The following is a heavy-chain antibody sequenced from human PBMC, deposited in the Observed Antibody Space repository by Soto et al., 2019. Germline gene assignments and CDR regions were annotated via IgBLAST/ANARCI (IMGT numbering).Heavy chain of an antibody. D-gene: IGHD6-13*01. CDR1: GYTFTSYD. J-gene: IGHJ6*02. Sequence: QVQLVQSGAEVKKPGASVKVSCKASGYTFTSYDINWVRQATGQGLEWMGWMNPNSGNTGYAQKFQGRVTMTRNTSISTAYMELSSLRSEDTAVYYCARRGYSSSXYYYSYYGMDVWGQGTTVTVSS. V-gene: IGHV1-8*01. CDR3: ARRGYSSSXYYYSYYGMDV. CDR2: MNPNSGNT.